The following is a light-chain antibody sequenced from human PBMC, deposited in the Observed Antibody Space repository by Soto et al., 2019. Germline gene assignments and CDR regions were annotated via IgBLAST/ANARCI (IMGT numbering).Light chain of an antibody. Sequence: IVLTQSPGTLSLSPGERGALSCRASQSVSSNYVAWYQQKPGQAPRLLISGASNRATGTPDRFRGSGSGTDFTLTITRLEPEDFAVYYCYQYGSAPWTFGQGTKVDIK. CDR1: QSVSSNY. CDR3: YQYGSAPWT. CDR2: GAS. J-gene: IGKJ1*01. V-gene: IGKV3-20*01.